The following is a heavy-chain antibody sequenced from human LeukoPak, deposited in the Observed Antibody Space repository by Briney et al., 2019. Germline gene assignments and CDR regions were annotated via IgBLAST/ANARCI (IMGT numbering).Heavy chain of an antibody. CDR2: INPNSGVT. V-gene: IGHV1-2*02. J-gene: IGHJ6*02. D-gene: IGHD3-9*01. Sequence: GASVKVSCKPSGHSFTANWIHWVRLAPGQGLEWLGWINPNSGVTNYVQKFQGRVTMTRDTSISTAYLELSRLRSEDTAVYYCARSITILHGMDVWGQGTTVTVSS. CDR3: ARSITILHGMDV. CDR1: GHSFTANW.